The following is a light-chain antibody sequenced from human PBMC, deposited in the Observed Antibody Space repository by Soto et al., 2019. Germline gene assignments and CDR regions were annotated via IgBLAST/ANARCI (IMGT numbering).Light chain of an antibody. CDR1: QEISNY. CDR3: QQYDNIPRT. J-gene: IGKJ1*01. Sequence: DIQMTQSASSLSASVGDRVTITCQASQEISNYLNWYQQKAGKAPKLLIYDASNLETGVPSRFSRSGSGTDFTFTISSLQPEDIATYYCQQYDNIPRTFGQGTKVEIK. CDR2: DAS. V-gene: IGKV1-33*01.